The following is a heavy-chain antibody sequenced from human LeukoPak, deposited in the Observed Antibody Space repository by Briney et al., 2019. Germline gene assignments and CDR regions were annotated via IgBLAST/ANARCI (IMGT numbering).Heavy chain of an antibody. J-gene: IGHJ4*02. Sequence: ASVKVSCKASGYTFTRYYMHWVRQAPGQGLEWMGIINPSGGSTSYAQKFQGRVTMTRDTSTSTVYMELSSLRSEDTAVYYCARDREAAAVDYWGQGTLVTVSS. D-gene: IGHD6-13*01. V-gene: IGHV1-46*01. CDR3: ARDREAAAVDY. CDR2: INPSGGST. CDR1: GYTFTRYY.